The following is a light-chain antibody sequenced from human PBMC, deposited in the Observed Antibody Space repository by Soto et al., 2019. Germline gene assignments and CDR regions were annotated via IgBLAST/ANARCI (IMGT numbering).Light chain of an antibody. V-gene: IGKV3-15*01. CDR1: QSVSSN. CDR2: GAS. CDR3: QQYYSTPRT. J-gene: IGKJ1*01. Sequence: EIQMTQSPSTLSASLCDTVTVTCGASQSVSSNLAWYQQKPGQAPTLPIYGASTRATDIPARFSGSGSGTEFTLTISSLQSEDVAVYYCQQYYSTPRTFGQGTKVDIK.